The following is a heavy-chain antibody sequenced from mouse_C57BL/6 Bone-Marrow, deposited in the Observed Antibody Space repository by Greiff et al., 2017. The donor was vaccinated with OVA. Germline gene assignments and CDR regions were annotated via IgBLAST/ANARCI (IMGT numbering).Heavy chain of an antibody. V-gene: IGHV14-4*01. CDR2: IDPENGDT. J-gene: IGHJ2*01. Sequence: VQLQQSGAELVRPGASVTLSCTASGFNIKDDYMHWVKQRPEQGLEWIGWIDPENGDTEYASQFQGKATITADTSSNTAYLQLSSLTSEDTAVYYCTTTTVVRDYWGQGTTLTVSS. D-gene: IGHD1-1*01. CDR3: TTTTVVRDY. CDR1: GFNIKDDY.